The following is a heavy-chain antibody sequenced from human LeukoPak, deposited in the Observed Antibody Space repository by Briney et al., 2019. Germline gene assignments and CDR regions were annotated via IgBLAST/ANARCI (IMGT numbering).Heavy chain of an antibody. D-gene: IGHD3-16*02. Sequence: GESLRLSCVASGLSISGQWMNWVRQAPGQGLEWVANIKHDGSEEYYVDSVKGRFTISRDDGRNSVSLQMNSERAEDTAVYYCGYTNNFYHWGQGTLVVASS. CDR3: GYTNNFYH. V-gene: IGHV3-7*01. CDR2: IKHDGSEE. J-gene: IGHJ4*02. CDR1: GLSISGQW.